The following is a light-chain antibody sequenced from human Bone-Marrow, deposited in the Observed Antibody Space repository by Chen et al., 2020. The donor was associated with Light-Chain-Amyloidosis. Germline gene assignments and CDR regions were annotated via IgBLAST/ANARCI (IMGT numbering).Light chain of an antibody. V-gene: IGLV2-23*02. Sequence: QSALTQPASVSGSPGQSINISCTGTSSDVGSYNLVNWYQQHPGKAPKLMIFDVTNRPAGVSNRFSGSKTGNTASLTISVLQADDEAYYYCCSYAGSTTYLVFGGATKLTFL. CDR3: CSYAGSTTYLV. J-gene: IGLJ2*01. CDR2: DVT. CDR1: SSDVGSYNL.